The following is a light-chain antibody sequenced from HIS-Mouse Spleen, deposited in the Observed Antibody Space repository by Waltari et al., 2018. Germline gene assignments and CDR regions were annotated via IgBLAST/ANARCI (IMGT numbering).Light chain of an antibody. J-gene: IGLJ2*01. V-gene: IGLV2-14*01. CDR3: QVWDSSSDHVV. CDR2: EVS. CDR1: SSDVGGYNH. Sequence: QSALTQPASVSGSPGQSITISCTGTSSDVGGYNHVSLYQQPPGKAAKLMFYEVSNRPSGVSNRFSGSKSGNTASLTIGRVEAGDEADYYCQVWDSSSDHVVFGGGTKLTVL.